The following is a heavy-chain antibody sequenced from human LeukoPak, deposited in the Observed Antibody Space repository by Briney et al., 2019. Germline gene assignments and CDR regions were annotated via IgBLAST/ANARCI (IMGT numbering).Heavy chain of an antibody. CDR1: GFTFSNYG. D-gene: IGHD2-15*01. J-gene: IGHJ4*02. CDR3: ARLGSKWSFDY. CDR2: IWYDGSNK. Sequence: GGSLRPSCAGSGFTFSNYGMNWVRQAPGKGLEWVAVIWYDGSNKYYADSVKSRFTISRDNSKNTVYLQMNSLRAEDTAVYYCARLGSKWSFDYWGQGTLVTVSS. V-gene: IGHV3-33*01.